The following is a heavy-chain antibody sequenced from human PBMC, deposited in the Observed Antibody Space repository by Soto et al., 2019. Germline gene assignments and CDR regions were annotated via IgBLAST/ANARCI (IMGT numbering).Heavy chain of an antibody. CDR3: ARGDSTGSPRGWFDP. Sequence: VASVKVSCKASGYSFTSYCINWVRQAPGQGLEWMGWISTYNGDTNYAQKLQGRVTMTTDTSTTTAYMELRSLRSDDTAVYYCARGDSTGSPRGWFDPWGQGTLVTVLL. V-gene: IGHV1-18*04. J-gene: IGHJ5*02. D-gene: IGHD6-19*01. CDR1: GYSFTSYC. CDR2: ISTYNGDT.